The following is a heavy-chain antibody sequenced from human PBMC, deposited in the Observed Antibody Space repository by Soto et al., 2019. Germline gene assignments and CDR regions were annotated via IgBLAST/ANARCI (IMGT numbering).Heavy chain of an antibody. J-gene: IGHJ6*02. V-gene: IGHV1-69*01. D-gene: IGHD3-16*01. CDR2: IIPVFGRV. Sequence: QVQLVQSGPEVKKTGTSVKVSCKASEGTFSSRAISWVRQAPGQGLEWMGGIIPVFGRVNYAEKFQDRVTITADESTGTVYMELSSLRSEDTALYYCANSRGGTFLGYHGMDIWGQGTTVSVSS. CDR3: ANSRGGTFLGYHGMDI. CDR1: EGTFSSRA.